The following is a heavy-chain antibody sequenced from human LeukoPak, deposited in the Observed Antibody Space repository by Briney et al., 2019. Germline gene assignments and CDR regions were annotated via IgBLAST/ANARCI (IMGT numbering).Heavy chain of an antibody. Sequence: SETLSLTCTVSGGSISRYYWRWVRQPPGKGREGGGDIYYSGSTNYNPPLKSRVTISVDTSKNQFSLKLSSVTAADTAVYYCARGPGYSSSWYYDYWGQGTLVTVSS. CDR2: IYYSGST. CDR3: ARGPGYSSSWYYDY. D-gene: IGHD6-13*01. J-gene: IGHJ4*02. CDR1: GGSISRYY. V-gene: IGHV4-59*01.